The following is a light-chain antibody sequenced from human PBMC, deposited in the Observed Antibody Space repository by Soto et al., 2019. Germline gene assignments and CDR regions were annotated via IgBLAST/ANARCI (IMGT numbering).Light chain of an antibody. CDR1: QTIRSNY. Sequence: ETVLTQYPGTLSLSPGERATLSCRASQTIRSNYLAWYRQTTGQAPRLLIYGASNRATGIADRFSGSGSGTDFTLLISRLEPEDCALYYCQQYGSSPWTFGQGTKVEIK. CDR3: QQYGSSPWT. J-gene: IGKJ1*01. V-gene: IGKV3-20*01. CDR2: GAS.